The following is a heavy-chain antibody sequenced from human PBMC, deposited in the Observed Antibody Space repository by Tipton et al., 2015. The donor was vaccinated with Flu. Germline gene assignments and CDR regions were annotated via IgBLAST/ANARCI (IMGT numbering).Heavy chain of an antibody. V-gene: IGHV4-59*01. CDR3: ARAPDCSSTSCYRPDYYYGMDV. D-gene: IGHD2-2*01. J-gene: IGHJ6*02. Sequence: TLSLTCTVSGGSISSYYWSWIRQPPGKGLEWIGYIYYSGSTNYNPSLTSRVTISLDTSKNQFSLKLSSVTAADTAVYYCARAPDCSSTSCYRPDYYYGMDVWGQGTTVTVSS. CDR2: IYYSGST. CDR1: GGSISSYY.